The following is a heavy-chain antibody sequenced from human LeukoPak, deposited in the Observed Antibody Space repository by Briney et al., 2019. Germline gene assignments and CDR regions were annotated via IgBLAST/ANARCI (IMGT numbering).Heavy chain of an antibody. D-gene: IGHD3-10*01. V-gene: IGHV3-33*01. CDR2: IWYDGSNK. Sequence: PGGSLRLSCAASGFTFSSYGMHWVRQAPGKGLEWVAVIWYDGSNKYCADSVKGRFTISRDNSKNTLYLQMNSLRAEDTAVYYCAGGQNYYGSGSYPWGQGTLVTVSS. CDR1: GFTFSSYG. CDR3: AGGQNYYGSGSYP. J-gene: IGHJ5*02.